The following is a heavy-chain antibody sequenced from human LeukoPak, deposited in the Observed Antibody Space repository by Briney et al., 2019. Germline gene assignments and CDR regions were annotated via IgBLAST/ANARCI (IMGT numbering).Heavy chain of an antibody. CDR2: ISYDGSNK. CDR1: GFTFSSYG. J-gene: IGHJ6*02. CDR3: AKGLNTNYGSGSYLHYYYGMDV. D-gene: IGHD3-10*01. Sequence: GGSLRLSCAASGFTFSSYGMHWVRQAPGKGLEWVAVISYDGSNKYYADFVKGRFTISRDNSKNTLYLQMNSLRAEDTAVYYCAKGLNTNYGSGSYLHYYYGMDVWGQGTTVTVSS. V-gene: IGHV3-30*18.